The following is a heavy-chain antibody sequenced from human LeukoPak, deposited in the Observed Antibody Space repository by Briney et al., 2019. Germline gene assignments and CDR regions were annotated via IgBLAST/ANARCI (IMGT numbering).Heavy chain of an antibody. D-gene: IGHD3-3*01. CDR2: INHSGST. V-gene: IGHV4-34*01. J-gene: IGHJ4*02. CDR3: ARGGGDFWSGYYKYYFDY. CDR1: GGSFSGYY. Sequence: SETLSLTCAVYGGSFSGYYWSWIRQPPGKGLGWIGEINHSGSTNYNPSLKSRVTISVDTSKNQFSLKLSSVTAADTAVYYCARGGGDFWSGYYKYYFDYWGQGTLVTVSS.